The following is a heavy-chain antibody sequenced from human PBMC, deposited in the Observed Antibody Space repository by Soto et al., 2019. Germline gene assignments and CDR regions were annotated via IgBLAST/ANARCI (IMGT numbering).Heavy chain of an antibody. CDR2: IYYTGST. Sequence: SETLSLTCTVSGGSISSGGYYWSWIRQHPGKGLEWIGNIYYTGSTHYDPSLRSRITISLDTSKNQISLKLSSVTAADTAVYYCASSPVTGIYYAMDVWGQGTTVTISS. J-gene: IGHJ6*02. CDR1: GGSISSGGYY. CDR3: ASSPVTGIYYAMDV. V-gene: IGHV4-31*03. D-gene: IGHD6-19*01.